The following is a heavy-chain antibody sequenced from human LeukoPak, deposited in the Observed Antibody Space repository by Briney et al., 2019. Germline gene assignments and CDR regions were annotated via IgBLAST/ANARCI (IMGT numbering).Heavy chain of an antibody. D-gene: IGHD3-10*01. CDR2: ISGSGGST. J-gene: IGHJ3*02. V-gene: IGHV3-23*01. CDR1: RYTVSRGA. CDR3: ARFVPQDAFDI. Sequence: RRGGLRLVCPGDRYTVSRGARREVRQARGKGKERVSAISGSGGSTYYADSVKGRFTISRDNSKNTLYLQMNSLRAEDTAVYYCARFVPQDAFDIWGQGTMVTVSS.